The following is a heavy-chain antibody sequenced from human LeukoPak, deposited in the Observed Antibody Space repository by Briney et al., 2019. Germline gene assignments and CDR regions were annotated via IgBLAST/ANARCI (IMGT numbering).Heavy chain of an antibody. CDR2: ISSNGGST. D-gene: IGHD3-16*02. Sequence: GGSLRLSCTASGFTFSSYAMHCVRQAPGKGLEYVSAISSNGGSTYYANSVKGRFTISRDNSKNTLYLQMGSLRAEDMAVYYCARDPSPITFGGVIAFWGQGTTVTVSS. J-gene: IGHJ6*02. V-gene: IGHV3-64*01. CDR1: GFTFSSYA. CDR3: ARDPSPITFGGVIAF.